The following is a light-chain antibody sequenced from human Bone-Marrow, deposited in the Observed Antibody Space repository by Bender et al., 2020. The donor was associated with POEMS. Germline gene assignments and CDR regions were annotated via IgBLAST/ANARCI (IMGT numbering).Light chain of an antibody. CDR1: SSNIGTNP. V-gene: IGLV1-47*02. J-gene: IGLJ3*02. CDR2: INN. Sequence: QSVLTQPPSASGTPGQRVTISCSGSSSNIGTNPVNWYQQLPGTAPKLLIYINNQRPSGVPDRFSGSNSGTSASLAISGLRSEDEGDYYCATWDDSLSGRVFGGGTKLTVL. CDR3: ATWDDSLSGRV.